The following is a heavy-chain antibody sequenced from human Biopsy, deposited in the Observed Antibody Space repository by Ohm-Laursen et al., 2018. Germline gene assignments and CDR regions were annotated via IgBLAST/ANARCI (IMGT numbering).Heavy chain of an antibody. CDR3: ATKLTGYFHH. J-gene: IGHJ1*01. CDR2: NIPILGTG. D-gene: IGHD3-9*01. CDR1: GGTFSNYG. Sequence: SVKVSCNAPGGTFSNYGVNWVRQAPGQGLEWLGGNIPILGTGNYAQKFQDRVTVAADSSTSTATMELRSLRSDDTAVYYCATKLTGYFHHWGQGTLVIVSS. V-gene: IGHV1-69*13.